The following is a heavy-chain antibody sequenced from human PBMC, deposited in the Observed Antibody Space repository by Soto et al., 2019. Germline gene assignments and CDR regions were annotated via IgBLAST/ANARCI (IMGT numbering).Heavy chain of an antibody. CDR1: DGSVSSGSYY. CDR3: ARGYVGNYGYYGMDV. V-gene: IGHV4-61*01. J-gene: IGHJ6*02. D-gene: IGHD4-4*01. CDR2: IYYSGST. Sequence: SETLSLTCTVSDGSVSSGSYYWSWIRQPPGKGLEWIGYIYYSGSTNYNPSLKSRVTISVDTSKNQFSLKLSSVTAADTAVYYCARGYVGNYGYYGMDVWGQGTTVTVSS.